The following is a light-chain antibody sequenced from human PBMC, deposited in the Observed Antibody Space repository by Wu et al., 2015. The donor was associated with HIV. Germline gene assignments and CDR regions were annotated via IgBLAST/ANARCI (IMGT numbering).Light chain of an antibody. CDR2: AAS. CDR1: QSVGSS. Sequence: EIVMTQSPATLSVSPGDRATLSCRASQSVGSSLAWYQQKPGQAPRLLIYAASLRASGIPARFSGRGSGTDFSLTISRLEPEDFAVYYCQRYGSSSYTFGQGTKLETK. CDR3: QRYGSSSYT. J-gene: IGKJ2*01. V-gene: IGKV3-20*01.